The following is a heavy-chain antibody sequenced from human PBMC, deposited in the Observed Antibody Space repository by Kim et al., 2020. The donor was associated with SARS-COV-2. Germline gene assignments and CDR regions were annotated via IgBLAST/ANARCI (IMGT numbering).Heavy chain of an antibody. CDR2: ISGGALNK. J-gene: IGHJ6*02. D-gene: IGHD2-21*01. CDR3: AKMVIMDGYNYFYYYAMDV. CDR1: GFTFDSYA. V-gene: IGHV3-23*01. Sequence: LSLTCVASGFTFDSYAMSWVRQAPGKGLEWVSVISGGALNKFYADSVRGRFTISRDNSKSTMYLQMNSLRDEDTALYYCAKMVIMDGYNYFYYYAMDVWGQGTTVTVSS.